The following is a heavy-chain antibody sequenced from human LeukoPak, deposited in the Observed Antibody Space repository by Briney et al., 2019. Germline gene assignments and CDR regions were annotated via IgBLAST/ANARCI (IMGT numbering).Heavy chain of an antibody. Sequence: PSETLSLTCTVSGGSISSSSYYWGWIRQPPGKGLEWIGSIYYSGSTYYNPSLKSRVTISVDTSKNQFSLKLSSVTAADTAVYYCARQGGFWSGYYNYWGQGTLVTVSS. CDR3: ARQGGFWSGYYNY. D-gene: IGHD3-3*01. CDR1: GGSISSSSYY. CDR2: IYYSGST. J-gene: IGHJ4*02. V-gene: IGHV4-39*01.